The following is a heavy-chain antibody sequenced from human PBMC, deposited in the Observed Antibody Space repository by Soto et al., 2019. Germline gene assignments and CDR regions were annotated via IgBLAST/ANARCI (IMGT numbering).Heavy chain of an antibody. CDR2: IYYSGST. CDR1: GGSISSGDYY. Sequence: SETLSLTCTVSGGSISSGDYYWSWIRQPPGKGLEWIGYIYYSGSTYYNPSLKSRVTISVDTSKNQFSLKLSSVTAADTAVYYCARASFYYDFWSGYPRSNWFDPWGQGTLVTVSS. CDR3: ARASFYYDFWSGYPRSNWFDP. V-gene: IGHV4-30-4*01. D-gene: IGHD3-3*01. J-gene: IGHJ5*02.